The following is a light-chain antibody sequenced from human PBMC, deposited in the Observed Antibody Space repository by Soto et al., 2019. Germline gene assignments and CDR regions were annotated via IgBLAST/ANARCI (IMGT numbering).Light chain of an antibody. CDR2: DDT. Sequence: SYVLTQPPSVSVAPRQTARITCGGDNLGRKGVHWYLQKPGQAPVLVVYDDTDRPSGIPERFSGSKSGNTATLTISRVEAGDEADYYCQVWDSVIDVVFGGGTKLTVL. CDR3: QVWDSVIDVV. V-gene: IGLV3-21*02. J-gene: IGLJ2*01. CDR1: NLGRKG.